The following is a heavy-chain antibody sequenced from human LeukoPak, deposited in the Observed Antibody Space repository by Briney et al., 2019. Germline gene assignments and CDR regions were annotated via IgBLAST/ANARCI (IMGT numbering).Heavy chain of an antibody. CDR1: GGSISSSNW. CDR3: ASLAYCGGDRPCAFDI. J-gene: IGHJ3*02. D-gene: IGHD2-21*02. V-gene: IGHV4-4*02. Sequence: SGTLSLTCAVSGGSISSSNWWSWVRQPPGKGLEWIGEIYHSGSTNYNPSLKSRVTISVDKSKNQFSLKLSSVTAADTAVYYCASLAYCGGDRPCAFDIWGQGTMVTVSS. CDR2: IYHSGST.